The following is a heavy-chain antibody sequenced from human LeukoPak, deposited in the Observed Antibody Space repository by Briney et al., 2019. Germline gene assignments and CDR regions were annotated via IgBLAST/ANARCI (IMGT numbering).Heavy chain of an antibody. D-gene: IGHD6-25*01. CDR2: IKQDGSEK. V-gene: IGHV3-7*01. CDR1: GFTFSDYY. J-gene: IGHJ6*03. Sequence: PGRSLRLSCAASGFTFSDYYMSWVRQAPGKGLEWVANIKQDGSEKYYVDSVRGRFTISRDNAKNSLSLQMNSLRAEDTAIYYCARARTLYSGSPAHMDVWGKGTTVTVSS. CDR3: ARARTLYSGSPAHMDV.